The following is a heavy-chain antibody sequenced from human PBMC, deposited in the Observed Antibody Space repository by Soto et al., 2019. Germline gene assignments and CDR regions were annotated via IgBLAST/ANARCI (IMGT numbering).Heavy chain of an antibody. D-gene: IGHD5-18*01. CDR2: IIPIFGTA. J-gene: IGHJ6*02. V-gene: IGHV1-69*06. CDR1: GGTFSSYA. CDR3: ARGIQLFYGMDV. Sequence: SVKVSCKASGGTFSSYAISWVRQAPGQGLEWMGGIIPIFGTANYAQKFQGRVTITADKSTSTAYMELSSLRSEDTAVYYFARGIQLFYGMDVWGQGTTVTVSS.